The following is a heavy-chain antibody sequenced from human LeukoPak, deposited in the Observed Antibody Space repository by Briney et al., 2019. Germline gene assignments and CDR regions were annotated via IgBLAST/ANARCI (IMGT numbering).Heavy chain of an antibody. D-gene: IGHD3-22*01. CDR2: ISSSSSYI. Sequence: GGSLRLSCAASGFTFSSYSMNWVRQAPGKGLEWVSSISSSSSYIYYADSVKGRFTISRDNAKNSLYLQMNSLRAEDTAVYYCARDPDITMITRYYYGMDVWGQGTTVTVSS. V-gene: IGHV3-21*01. CDR1: GFTFSSYS. CDR3: ARDPDITMITRYYYGMDV. J-gene: IGHJ6*02.